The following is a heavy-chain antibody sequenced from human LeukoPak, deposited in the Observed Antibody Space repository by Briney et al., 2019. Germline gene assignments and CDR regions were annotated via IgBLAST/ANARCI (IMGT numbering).Heavy chain of an antibody. CDR3: AKDLDALTPVDAFDI. CDR2: ISGSGGST. V-gene: IGHV3-23*01. D-gene: IGHD1-1*01. CDR1: GFTFDDYG. Sequence: GGSLRLSCAASGFTFDDYGMSWVRHAPGKGLEWVSAISGSGGSTYYADSVKGRFTISRDNSKDTLYLQMNSLRAEDTAVYYCAKDLDALTPVDAFDIWGQGTMVTVSS. J-gene: IGHJ3*02.